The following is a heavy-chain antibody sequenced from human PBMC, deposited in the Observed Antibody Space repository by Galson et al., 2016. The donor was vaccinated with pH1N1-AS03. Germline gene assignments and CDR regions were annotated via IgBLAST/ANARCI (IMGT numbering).Heavy chain of an antibody. Sequence: SLRLSCAASGFTFGSYWMSWVRQAPGKGLEWVANIQEDGSEKSYVDSVKGRLTIPRDNSKNSLYLQMSSLRVEDTDLYFRAGYVSSPWFDPWGQGTLVTVSS. CDR2: IQEDGSEK. CDR1: GFTFGSYW. CDR3: AGYVSSPWFDP. D-gene: IGHD6-6*01. J-gene: IGHJ5*02. V-gene: IGHV3-7*01.